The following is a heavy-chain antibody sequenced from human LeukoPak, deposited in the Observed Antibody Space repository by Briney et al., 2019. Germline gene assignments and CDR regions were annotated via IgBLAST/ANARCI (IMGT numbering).Heavy chain of an antibody. D-gene: IGHD5-12*01. J-gene: IGHJ4*02. Sequence: PGGSLRLSCAASGFTFSSYAMSWVRQAPGKGLEWVSAISGSGGSTYYADSVKGRFTISRDNSKNTLYLQMNSLRAEDTAVYYCAQMDIVATIGTFGYWGQGTLVTVSS. CDR2: ISGSGGST. CDR1: GFTFSSYA. CDR3: AQMDIVATIGTFGY. V-gene: IGHV3-23*01.